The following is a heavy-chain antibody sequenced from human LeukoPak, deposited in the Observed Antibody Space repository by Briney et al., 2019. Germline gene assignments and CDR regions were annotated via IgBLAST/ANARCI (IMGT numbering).Heavy chain of an antibody. D-gene: IGHD1-26*01. J-gene: IGHJ4*02. CDR3: ATDRELKYALGY. CDR1: GYTLTELS. CDR2: FDPEDGET. Sequence: VASVKVSCKVSGYTLTELSMHWVRQAPGKGLEWMGGFDPEDGETIYAQKFQGRVTMTEDTSTDTAYMELSSLRSEDTAVYYCATDRELKYALGYWGQGTLVTVSS. V-gene: IGHV1-24*01.